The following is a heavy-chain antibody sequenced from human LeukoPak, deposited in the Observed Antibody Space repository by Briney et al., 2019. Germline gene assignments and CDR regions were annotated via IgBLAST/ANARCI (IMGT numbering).Heavy chain of an antibody. CDR2: IYYSGST. CDR3: ARIPDYYDSSGYYGLYWFDP. CDR1: GGSFSGYY. Sequence: SETLSLTCAVCGGSFSGYYWSWIRQPPGKGLEWIGYIYYSGSTNYNPSLKSRVTISVDTSKNQFSLKLSSVTAADTAVYYCARIPDYYDSSGYYGLYWFDPWGQGTLVTVSS. V-gene: IGHV4-59*08. J-gene: IGHJ5*02. D-gene: IGHD3-22*01.